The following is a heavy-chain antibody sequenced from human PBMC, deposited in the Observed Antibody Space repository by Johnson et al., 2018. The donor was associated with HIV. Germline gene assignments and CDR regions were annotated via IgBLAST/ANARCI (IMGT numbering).Heavy chain of an antibody. V-gene: IGHV3-20*04. CDR1: GFKLYEYD. J-gene: IGHJ3*02. CDR3: ARERNMIVVDDDAFDI. CDR2: INWSGGGT. D-gene: IGHD3-22*01. Sequence: EVQLVVSGGDVVRPGGSLRISCVASGFKLYEYDVSWVRQVPGKGLEWVSGINWSGGGTAYADSVKDRFTVSSDNAKNSLYLQMNSLRAEDTALYYCARERNMIVVDDDAFDIWGQGTMVTVSS.